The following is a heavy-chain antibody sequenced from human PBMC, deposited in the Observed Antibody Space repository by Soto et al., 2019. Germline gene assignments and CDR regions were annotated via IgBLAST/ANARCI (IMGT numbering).Heavy chain of an antibody. Sequence: QVQLVQSGAEVKKPGASVKVSCKASGYTFISNGISWVRQAPGQGLEWMGWISAYNGNTNYAQKLQGRVTMTTDTSRITADMELRSLRFDDTAVYYCARLKYYHDSSGYPSDYWGQGTLVTVSS. J-gene: IGHJ4*02. CDR1: GYTFISNG. CDR3: ARLKYYHDSSGYPSDY. CDR2: ISAYNGNT. V-gene: IGHV1-18*01. D-gene: IGHD3-22*01.